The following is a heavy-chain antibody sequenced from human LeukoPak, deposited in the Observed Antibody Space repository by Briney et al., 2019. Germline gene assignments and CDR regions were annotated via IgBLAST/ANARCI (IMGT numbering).Heavy chain of an antibody. CDR3: ARDFRSGWPPV. J-gene: IGHJ4*02. Sequence: SETLSLTCTVPGGSISSYYWSWIRQPPGKGPEWIGYIYYSGSTNYNPSLKSRVTISVDTSKNQFSLKLSSVTAADTAVYYCARDFRSGWPPVWGQGTLVTVSS. CDR1: GGSISSYY. V-gene: IGHV4-59*01. D-gene: IGHD6-19*01. CDR2: IYYSGST.